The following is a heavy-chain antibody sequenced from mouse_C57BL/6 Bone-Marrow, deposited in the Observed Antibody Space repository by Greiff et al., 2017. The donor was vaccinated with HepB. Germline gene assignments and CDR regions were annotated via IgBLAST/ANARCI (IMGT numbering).Heavy chain of an antibody. V-gene: IGHV1-7*01. Sequence: QVQLQQSGAELAKPGASVRLSCKASGYTFTTYWMHWVKQRPGQGLDWIGYINPGSGYTKYNQKFKDKATLTADKSSSTAYMQLSSLTYEDSAVYCCARDYGSYGFSYWGQGTLVTVSA. CDR2: INPGSGYT. CDR1: GYTFTTYW. CDR3: ARDYGSYGFSY. D-gene: IGHD1-1*01. J-gene: IGHJ3*01.